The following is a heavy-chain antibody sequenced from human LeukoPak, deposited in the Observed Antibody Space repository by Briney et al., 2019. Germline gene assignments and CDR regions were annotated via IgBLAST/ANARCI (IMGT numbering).Heavy chain of an antibody. CDR3: AKPSGSYFHY. V-gene: IGHV4-34*01. CDR1: GGSFSGYY. Sequence: NPSETLSLTCAVYGGSFSGYYWSWIRQPPGKGLEWIGEINHSGSTNYNPSLKSRVTISVDTSKNQFSLKLSSVTAADTAVYYCAKPSGSYFHYWGQGTLVTVSS. CDR2: INHSGST. J-gene: IGHJ4*02. D-gene: IGHD1-26*01.